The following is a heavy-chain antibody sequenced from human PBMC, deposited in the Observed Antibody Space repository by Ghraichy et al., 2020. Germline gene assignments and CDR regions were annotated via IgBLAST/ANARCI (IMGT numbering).Heavy chain of an antibody. V-gene: IGHV1-18*01. Sequence: ASVKVSCKASGYTFTSYGISWVRQAPGQGLEWMGWISAYNGNTNYAQKLQGRVTMTTDTSTSTAYMELRSLRSDDTAVYYCARDWSPYCGGDCYSFPPAWGQGTLVTVSS. D-gene: IGHD2-21*01. J-gene: IGHJ5*02. CDR2: ISAYNGNT. CDR1: GYTFTSYG. CDR3: ARDWSPYCGGDCYSFPPA.